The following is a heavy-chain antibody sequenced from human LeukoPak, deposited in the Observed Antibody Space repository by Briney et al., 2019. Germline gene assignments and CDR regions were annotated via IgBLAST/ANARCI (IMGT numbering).Heavy chain of an antibody. Sequence: NPSETLSLTCTVSGGSISSGNYYWSWIRQPAGKGLEWIGRIYTSGTTNYNPSLKSRVTISLNTSKNQFSLKLSSVTAADTAVYYCARSSSWYLSDDYYYYYYMDVWGKGTTVTISS. CDR1: GGSISSGNYY. J-gene: IGHJ6*03. CDR3: ARSSSWYLSDDYYYYYYMDV. V-gene: IGHV4-61*02. CDR2: IYTSGTT. D-gene: IGHD6-13*01.